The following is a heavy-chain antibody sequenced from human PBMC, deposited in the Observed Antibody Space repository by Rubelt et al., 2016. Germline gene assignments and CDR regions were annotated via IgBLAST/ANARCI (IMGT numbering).Heavy chain of an antibody. J-gene: IGHJ4*02. Sequence: QLQLQESGPGLVKPSETLSLTCTVSGGSISTNTFFWGWIRQPPGKGLEWIGSLDYSGSTYYNPSLMSRVNISVDTSKSQFSLRLASVTAADTAMYYCVRDRAIAWFFYWGQGTLVTVSS. CDR3: VRDRAIAWFFY. CDR1: GGSISTNTFF. D-gene: IGHD3-10*01. CDR2: LDYSGST. V-gene: IGHV4-39*07.